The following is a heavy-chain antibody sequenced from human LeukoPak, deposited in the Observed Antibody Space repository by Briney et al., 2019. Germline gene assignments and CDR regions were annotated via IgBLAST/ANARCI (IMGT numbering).Heavy chain of an antibody. J-gene: IGHJ4*02. CDR2: SDPEDGET. D-gene: IGHD3-10*01. V-gene: IGHV1-24*01. Sequence: EASVKVSCKVSGYTLTELSMHWVRQAPGKGLEWMGGSDPEDGETIYAQKFQGRVTMTEDTSTDTAYMELSSLRSEDTAVYYCATVYYYGSGSYEYYFDYWGQGTLVTVSS. CDR1: GYTLTELS. CDR3: ATVYYYGSGSYEYYFDY.